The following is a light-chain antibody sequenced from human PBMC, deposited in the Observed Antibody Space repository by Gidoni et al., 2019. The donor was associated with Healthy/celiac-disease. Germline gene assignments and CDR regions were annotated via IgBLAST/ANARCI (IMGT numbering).Light chain of an antibody. J-gene: IGLJ3*02. CDR3: GTWDSSLSAWV. V-gene: IGLV1-51*01. Sequence: QSVLTQPPSVSAATGQKVTISCSGSSSNIGNNYVSWYKQLPGTAPKLLIYDNNKRPSGIPDRFSGSKSGTSATLGITGLQTGDEADYYCGTWDSSLSAWVFGGGTKLTVL. CDR2: DNN. CDR1: SSNIGNNY.